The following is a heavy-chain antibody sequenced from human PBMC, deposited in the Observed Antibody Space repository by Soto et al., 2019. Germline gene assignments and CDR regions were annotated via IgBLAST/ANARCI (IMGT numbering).Heavy chain of an antibody. J-gene: IGHJ6*02. CDR3: ARADRTLVTSYSLDV. V-gene: IGHV4-34*01. Sequence: QVQLQQWGAGLLKPSETLSLTCAVYGGSFSGYYWTWIRQPPGKGLGWIGEINHSGTINFNPSLKSRLTISLDTSKKHFSLKLSSVTDAATAAYYCARADRTLVTSYSLDVWGQGTTVTVSS. CDR2: INHSGTI. D-gene: IGHD2-21*02. CDR1: GGSFSGYY.